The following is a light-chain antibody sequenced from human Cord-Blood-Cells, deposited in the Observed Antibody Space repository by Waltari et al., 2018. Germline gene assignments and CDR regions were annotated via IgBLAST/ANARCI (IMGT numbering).Light chain of an antibody. V-gene: IGKV3-20*01. CDR2: GAS. Sequence: EIVLTQSPGTLSLSPGARATLSCRASQSVSSSYLAWYQQKPGQAPRLLIYGASSRATGIPDRFSGSGSGTDFTLTISRLEPEDFAVYYCQQYGSSPRFGQGTKLEIK. CDR1: QSVSSSY. CDR3: QQYGSSPR. J-gene: IGKJ2*03.